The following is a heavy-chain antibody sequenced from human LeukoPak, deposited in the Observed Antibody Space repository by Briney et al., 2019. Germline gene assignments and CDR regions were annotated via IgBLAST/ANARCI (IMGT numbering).Heavy chain of an antibody. CDR3: ARQNGLVVVIADY. D-gene: IGHD3-22*01. CDR1: GGSISSSSYY. Sequence: PSETLSLTCPVSGGSISSSSYYWGWIRQPTGKGLEWIGSIYYSGSTYYNPSLKSRVTISVDTSKNQFSLKLSSVTAADTAVYYCARQNGLVVVIADYWGQGTLVTVSS. J-gene: IGHJ4*02. V-gene: IGHV4-39*01. CDR2: IYYSGST.